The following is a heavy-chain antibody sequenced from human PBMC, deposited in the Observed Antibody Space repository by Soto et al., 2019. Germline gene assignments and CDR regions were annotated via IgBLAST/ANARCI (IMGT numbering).Heavy chain of an antibody. CDR2: IGLYIHNT. V-gene: IGHV1-18*04. D-gene: IGHD3-10*01. CDR3: ARGAFDYGSGTDYNTPFDY. Sequence: ASVKVSCKASGYIFTSYGINWVRQAPGQGLEWVGWIGLYIHNTNYAQKFQGRVTMTTDTSTSTVYMELRSLTSDDTAVYYCARGAFDYGSGTDYNTPFDYWGQGTLVTVSS. J-gene: IGHJ4*02. CDR1: GYIFTSYG.